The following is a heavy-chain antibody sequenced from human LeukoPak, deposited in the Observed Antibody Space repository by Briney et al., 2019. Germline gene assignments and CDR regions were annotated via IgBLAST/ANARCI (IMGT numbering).Heavy chain of an antibody. CDR2: ISSTSTYI. D-gene: IGHD1-26*01. Sequence: GGSLRLSCAASGFTFSSFTMNWVRQAPGKGLEWVSSISSTSTYIHYADSVKGRFTISRDNAKNSLYLQMNSLRAEDTAVYYCARLSGSYAFDYWGQGTLVTVSS. V-gene: IGHV3-21*04. CDR1: GFTFSSFT. J-gene: IGHJ4*02. CDR3: ARLSGSYAFDY.